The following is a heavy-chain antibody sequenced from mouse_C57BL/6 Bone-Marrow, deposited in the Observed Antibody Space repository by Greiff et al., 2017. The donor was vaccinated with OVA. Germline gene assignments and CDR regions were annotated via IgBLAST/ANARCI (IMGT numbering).Heavy chain of an antibody. J-gene: IGHJ1*03. CDR3: AATTVVSPYWYFDV. V-gene: IGHV2-2*01. Sequence: QVQLQQSGPGLVQPSQSLSITCTVSGFSLTSYGVHWVRQSPGKGLEWLGVIWSGGSTDYNAAFISRLSISKDNSKSQVFFKMKSLQADDTAIYYCAATTVVSPYWYFDVWGTGTTVTVSS. CDR1: GFSLTSYG. CDR2: IWSGGST. D-gene: IGHD1-1*01.